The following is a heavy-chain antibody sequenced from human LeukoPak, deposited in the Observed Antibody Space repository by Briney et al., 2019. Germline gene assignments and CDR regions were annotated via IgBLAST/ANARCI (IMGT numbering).Heavy chain of an antibody. D-gene: IGHD4-17*01. J-gene: IGHJ4*02. Sequence: GGSLRLSCAASGFTFSSYAMHWVRQAPGKGLEWVAVISYDGSNKYYADSVKGRFTISRDNSKNTLYLQMNSLRAEDTAVYYCARGSTVDYDVYFDYWDQGTLVTVSS. CDR1: GFTFSSYA. V-gene: IGHV3-30-3*01. CDR3: ARGSTVDYDVYFDY. CDR2: ISYDGSNK.